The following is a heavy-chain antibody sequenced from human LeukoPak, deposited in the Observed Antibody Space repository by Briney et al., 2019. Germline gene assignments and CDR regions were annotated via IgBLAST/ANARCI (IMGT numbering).Heavy chain of an antibody. J-gene: IGHJ4*02. D-gene: IGHD3-10*01. CDR3: ARVGDYFDY. CDR2: INRDGSTT. V-gene: IGHV3-74*01. CDR1: GFTFSIYW. Sequence: PGGSLRLSXAASGFTFSIYWMHWVRQAPGKGLVWASRINRDGSTTSYADSVKGRFTISRDNAKNTLYLQMNSLRAEDTAVYYCARVGDYFDYWGQGTLVTVSS.